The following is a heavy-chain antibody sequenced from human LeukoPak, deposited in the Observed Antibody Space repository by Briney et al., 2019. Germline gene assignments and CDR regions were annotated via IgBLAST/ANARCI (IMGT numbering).Heavy chain of an antibody. CDR3: AGGSYRYSDY. V-gene: IGHV3-30*02. CDR1: GFTFSSYG. CDR2: IRYDGSNK. J-gene: IGHJ4*02. D-gene: IGHD3-16*02. Sequence: PGGSLRLSCAASGFTFSSYGMHWVRQAPGKGLEWVAFIRYDGSNKYYADSVKGRFTISRDNSKYTLYLQMNSLRAEDTAVYYCAGGSYRYSDYWGQGTLVTVSS.